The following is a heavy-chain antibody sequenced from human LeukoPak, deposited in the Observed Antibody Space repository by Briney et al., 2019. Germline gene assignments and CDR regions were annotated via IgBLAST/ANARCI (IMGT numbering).Heavy chain of an antibody. Sequence: GASVKVSCKASGYTFTSYYIHWVRQAPGQGLEWMGIINPSGGSTSYAQKFQGRVTMTRDTSTSTVYMELSSLRSEDTAVYYCARDLHYGGNSLNWYFDLWGRGTLVTVSS. CDR1: GYTFTSYY. CDR3: ARDLHYGGNSLNWYFDL. D-gene: IGHD4-23*01. CDR2: INPSGGST. V-gene: IGHV1-46*01. J-gene: IGHJ2*01.